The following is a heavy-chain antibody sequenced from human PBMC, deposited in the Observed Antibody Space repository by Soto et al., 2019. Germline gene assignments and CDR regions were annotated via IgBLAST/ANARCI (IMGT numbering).Heavy chain of an antibody. CDR1: VFTFSNYN. Sequence: GGSLRLSCVASVFTFSNYNMNWVRQAPGKGLEWVSHISGTGVYIHYADAVKGRFTISRDNAKSSVYLQMNSLRAEDTAVYYCAREGALKPFSSWGQGALVTVSS. CDR3: AREGALKPFSS. CDR2: ISGTGVYI. V-gene: IGHV3-21*01. J-gene: IGHJ5*02.